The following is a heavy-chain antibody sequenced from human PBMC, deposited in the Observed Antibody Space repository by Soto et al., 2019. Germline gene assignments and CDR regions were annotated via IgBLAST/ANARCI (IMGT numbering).Heavy chain of an antibody. V-gene: IGHV1-69*01. CDR1: GGIFSTYA. D-gene: IGHD3-10*01. J-gene: IGHJ4*02. CDR3: ARDREDYGSGNYYNRIDF. Sequence: QVQLVQSGAEVKKPGSSVKVSCKASGGIFSTYAISWLRQAPGQGLEWMGGIIPLFGTPNYAQRFQGRVTITADESTSTAYMELSRLRSEDTAVYYCARDREDYGSGNYYNRIDFWGQGTLVTVSS. CDR2: IIPLFGTP.